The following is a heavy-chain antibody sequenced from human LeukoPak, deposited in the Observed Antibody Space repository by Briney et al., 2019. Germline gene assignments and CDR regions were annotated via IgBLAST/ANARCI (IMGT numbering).Heavy chain of an antibody. CDR2: INGSGGST. Sequence: GGSLRLSCAASGFTFSSYAMSWVRQAPGKGLEWVSPINGSGGSTYYADSVKGRFTISRDNSKNTLYLQMNSLRAEDTAVDYCAKDRGDYDILTGYPFDSWGEGTLVTVSS. CDR3: AKDRGDYDILTGYPFDS. D-gene: IGHD3-9*01. J-gene: IGHJ5*01. CDR1: GFTFSSYA. V-gene: IGHV3-23*01.